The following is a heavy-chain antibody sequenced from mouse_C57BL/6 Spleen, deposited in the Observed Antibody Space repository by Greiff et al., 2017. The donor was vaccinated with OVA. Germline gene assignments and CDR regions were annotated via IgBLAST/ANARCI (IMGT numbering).Heavy chain of an antibody. CDR2: IWSDGST. Sequence: VKLQESGPGLVAPSQSLSITCTVSGFSLTSYGVHWVRQPPGKGLEWLVVIWSDGSTTYNSALKSRLSISKDNSKSQVFLKMNSLQTDDTAMYYCARERETYGFLDYWGQGTTLTVSS. CDR3: ARERETYGFLDY. V-gene: IGHV2-6*03. J-gene: IGHJ2*01. D-gene: IGHD2-2*01. CDR1: GFSLTSYG.